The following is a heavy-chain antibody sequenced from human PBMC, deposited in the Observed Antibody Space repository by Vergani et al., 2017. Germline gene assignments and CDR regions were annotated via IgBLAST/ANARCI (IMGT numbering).Heavy chain of an antibody. D-gene: IGHD3-22*01. Sequence: EVQLVQSGAEVKKPGESLKISCQISGYSFTNYWIGWVRQMPGKGLEWMGILHPADSDTRYSPSFQGQVTISVDKSISTAYLQRGRLRASDSAMYYCARLYGRDSSGSKYFDYWGQGTLVTVSP. CDR1: GYSFTNYW. CDR3: ARLYGRDSSGSKYFDY. V-gene: IGHV5-51*01. CDR2: LHPADSDT. J-gene: IGHJ4*02.